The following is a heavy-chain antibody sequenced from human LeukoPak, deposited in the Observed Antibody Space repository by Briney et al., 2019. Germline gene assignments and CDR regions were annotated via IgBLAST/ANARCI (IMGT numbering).Heavy chain of an antibody. V-gene: IGHV3-33*06. CDR3: AKDRVSGSYEARSVGPLDY. J-gene: IGHJ4*02. CDR2: IWYDGSNK. Sequence: GRSLRLSCAAAGFTFSSYGMRWVRQAPGKGLEWGAVIWYDGSNKYYADSVKGRFTISRDNSKNPLYLQMNSLRAEDTAVYYCAKDRVSGSYEARSVGPLDYWGQGTLVTVSS. CDR1: GFTFSSYG. D-gene: IGHD1-26*01.